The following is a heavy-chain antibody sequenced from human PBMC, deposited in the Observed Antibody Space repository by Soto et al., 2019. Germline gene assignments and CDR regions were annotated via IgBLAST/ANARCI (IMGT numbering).Heavy chain of an antibody. CDR3: RREEYYD. D-gene: IGHD3-3*01. J-gene: IGHJ4*02. V-gene: IGHV3-21*01. CDR2: SNSRGTYM. Sequence: EVQLVESGGGLVKPGGSLRVSFTASGFTFSSYTMSGVSQAPGTGMEWVSSSNSRGTYMVYADSVKGRFTISRDTANNSVDLQRSSLRAEDSAVYYCRREEYYDWGQGTLVTVYS. CDR1: GFTFSSYT.